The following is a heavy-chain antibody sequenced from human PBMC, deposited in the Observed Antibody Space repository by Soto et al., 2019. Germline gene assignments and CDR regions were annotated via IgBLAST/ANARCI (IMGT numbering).Heavy chain of an antibody. CDR2: ISGSGGGI. D-gene: IGHD3-10*01. CDR3: AKSHLVVRPPFDY. CDR1: GFTFSSYA. J-gene: IGHJ4*02. Sequence: EVQLLESGGGLVQPGGSLRLSCAASGFTFSSYAMSWVRQAPGKGLEWVSTISGSGGGIYYADSVKGRFTISRDNSKNTQELQTNSRRAEDTALYYCAKSHLVVRPPFDYWGQGTLVTVSS. V-gene: IGHV3-23*01.